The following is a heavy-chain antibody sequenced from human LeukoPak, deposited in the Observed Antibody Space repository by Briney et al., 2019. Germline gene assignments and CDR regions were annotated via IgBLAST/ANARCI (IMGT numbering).Heavy chain of an antibody. V-gene: IGHV3-30*18. J-gene: IGHJ4*02. D-gene: IGHD6-19*01. Sequence: GRSLRLSCAASGFTFSNYGMHWVRQAPGKGLEWVAVISYDGSNKYYAESVKGRFTISRDNSKNTLHLQMNSLRAEDTAVYYCAKDRYSSGWEIDYWGQGTLVTVSS. CDR3: AKDRYSSGWEIDY. CDR1: GFTFSNYG. CDR2: ISYDGSNK.